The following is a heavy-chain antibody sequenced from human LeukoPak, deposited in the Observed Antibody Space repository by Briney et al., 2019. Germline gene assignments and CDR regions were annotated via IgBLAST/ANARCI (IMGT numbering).Heavy chain of an antibody. D-gene: IGHD1-1*01. V-gene: IGHV4-34*01. CDR1: GGSFSGYY. CDR3: ARGRSATGTTFRRWRHWFDL. Sequence: SETLSLTCAVYGGSFSGYYWSWIRQPPGKGLEWIGEINHSGSTNYNPSLKSRVTISVDASKNHFSLKLSSVTAADTAVYYCARGRSATGTTFRRWRHWFDLWGQGTLVTVSS. J-gene: IGHJ5*02. CDR2: INHSGST.